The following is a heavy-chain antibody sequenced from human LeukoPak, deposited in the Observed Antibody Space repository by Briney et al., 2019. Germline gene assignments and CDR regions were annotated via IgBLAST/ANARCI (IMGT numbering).Heavy chain of an antibody. Sequence: SQTLSLTCTVSGGSISSGGYYWSWIRQHPGTGLEWIGYIYYSGSTNYNPSLKSRVTISVDTSKNQFSLKLSSVTAADTAVYYCAREPNSIDAFDIWGQGTMVTVSS. V-gene: IGHV4-31*03. J-gene: IGHJ3*02. D-gene: IGHD2/OR15-2a*01. CDR2: IYYSGST. CDR1: GGSISSGGYY. CDR3: AREPNSIDAFDI.